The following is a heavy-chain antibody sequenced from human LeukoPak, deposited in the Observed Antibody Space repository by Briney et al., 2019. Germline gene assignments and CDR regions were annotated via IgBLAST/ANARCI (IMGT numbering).Heavy chain of an antibody. CDR3: AKDVAPDSGWDLDY. Sequence: GGSLRLSCAVSGLTFSTYSMTWVRQGPGKGLEWVSSIYNSGAEIFYADSVKGRFTISRDNSKNMLYLQMNSLRVEDTAVYYCAKDVAPDSGWDLDYWGQGTLVTVSS. CDR1: GLTFSTYS. CDR2: IYNSGAEI. J-gene: IGHJ4*02. V-gene: IGHV3-23*01. D-gene: IGHD6-19*01.